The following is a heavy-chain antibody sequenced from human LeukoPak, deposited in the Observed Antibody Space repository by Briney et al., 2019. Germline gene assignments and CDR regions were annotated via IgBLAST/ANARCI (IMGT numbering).Heavy chain of an antibody. CDR3: ARDGPAGDHGVTTYYFDY. J-gene: IGHJ4*02. CDR2: IWYDGNNK. V-gene: IGHV3-33*01. Sequence: PGGSLRLSCEVSGFSFRNYGMHWVRQAPAKGMKWVAVIWYDGNNKYYADSVKGRFTISRDNSKNTLYLQMNSLRVEDTAVYYCARDGPAGDHGVTTYYFDYWGQGTLVTVSS. D-gene: IGHD4-17*01. CDR1: GFSFRNYG.